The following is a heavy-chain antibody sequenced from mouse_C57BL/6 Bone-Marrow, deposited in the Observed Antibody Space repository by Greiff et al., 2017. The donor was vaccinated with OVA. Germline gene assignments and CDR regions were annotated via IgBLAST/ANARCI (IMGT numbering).Heavy chain of an antibody. CDR3: ASPPYYSNYGWYFDV. CDR1: GFTFSDYY. D-gene: IGHD2-5*01. CDR2: ISNGGGST. Sequence: EVKLVESGGGLVQPGGSLKLSCAASGFTFSDYYMYWVRQTPEKRLEWVAYISNGGGSTYYPDTVKGRFTISRDNAKNTLYLQMSRLKSEDTAMYYCASPPYYSNYGWYFDVWGTGTTVTVSS. J-gene: IGHJ1*03. V-gene: IGHV5-12*01.